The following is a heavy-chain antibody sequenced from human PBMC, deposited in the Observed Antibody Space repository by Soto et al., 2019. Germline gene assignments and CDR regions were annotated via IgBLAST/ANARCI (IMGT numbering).Heavy chain of an antibody. CDR3: AKRGRYDGYYSAFDI. D-gene: IGHD3-22*01. J-gene: IGHJ3*02. CDR2: IGGSDSGSR. Sequence: EVQLLESGGGLVQPGGSLTLSCTASGFTFSNYAMSWVRQAPGKGLEWVSGIGGSDSGSRFYADSVKGRFTISRDNSKNTLFLQLNSLRVEDTAVYYCAKRGRYDGYYSAFDIWGQGTMVTVSS. V-gene: IGHV3-23*01. CDR1: GFTFSNYA.